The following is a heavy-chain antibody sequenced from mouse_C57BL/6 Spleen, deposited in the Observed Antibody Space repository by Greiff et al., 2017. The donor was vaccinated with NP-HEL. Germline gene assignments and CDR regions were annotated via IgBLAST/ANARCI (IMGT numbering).Heavy chain of an antibody. Sequence: QVQLQQPGAELVMPGASVKLSCKASGYTFTSYWMHWVKQRPGQGLEWIGEIDPSDSYTNYNQKFKGKSTLTVDKSSSTAYMQLSSLTSEDSAVYYCARYRPILWYFDVWGTGTTVTVSS. CDR1: GYTFTSYW. CDR3: ARYRPILWYFDV. CDR2: IDPSDSYT. J-gene: IGHJ1*03. V-gene: IGHV1-69*01.